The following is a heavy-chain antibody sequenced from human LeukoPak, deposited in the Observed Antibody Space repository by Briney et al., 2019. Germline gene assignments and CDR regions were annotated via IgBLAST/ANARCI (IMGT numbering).Heavy chain of an antibody. CDR3: ARSGSGYYYPPHDY. J-gene: IGHJ4*02. D-gene: IGHD3-22*01. CDR2: INPNSGGT. CDR1: GYTFTGYY. Sequence: GASVKVSCKASGYTFTGYYMHWVRQAPGQGLEWMGWINPNSGGTNYAQKFQGRVTMTRDTSISTAYMELSRLRSDDTAVYYCARSGSGYYYPPHDYWGQGTLVTVSS. V-gene: IGHV1-2*02.